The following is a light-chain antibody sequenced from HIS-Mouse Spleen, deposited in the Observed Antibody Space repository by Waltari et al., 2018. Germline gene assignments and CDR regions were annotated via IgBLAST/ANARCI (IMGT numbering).Light chain of an antibody. CDR3: NSRDSSGNHVV. J-gene: IGLJ2*01. Sequence: SSELTQDPAVSVALGQTVRITCQGDCLRSYYASWYQQKPGQAPVLVIYGKNNRPSGIPDRFSGSSSGNTASLTITGAQAEDEADYYCNSRDSSGNHVVFGGGTKLTVL. V-gene: IGLV3-19*01. CDR2: GKN. CDR1: CLRSYY.